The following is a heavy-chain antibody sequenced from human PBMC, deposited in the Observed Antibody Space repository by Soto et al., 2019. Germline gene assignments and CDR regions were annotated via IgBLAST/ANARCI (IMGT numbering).Heavy chain of an antibody. Sequence: VKVSCKASGYSFTDYYMHWVRQAPGQGLEWMGWINPDSGGTNYAQKFRGRVAMTRDTSISTAYMELSRLNSDDTAVYYCAREMDYYRTWGQGTLVTVSS. CDR3: AREMDYYRT. CDR2: INPDSGGT. D-gene: IGHD1-26*01. J-gene: IGHJ5*02. CDR1: GYSFTDYY. V-gene: IGHV1-2*02.